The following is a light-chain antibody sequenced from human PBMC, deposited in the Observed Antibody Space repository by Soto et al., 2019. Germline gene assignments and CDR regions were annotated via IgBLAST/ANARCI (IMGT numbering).Light chain of an antibody. CDR3: QTWDTCIHM. J-gene: IGLJ3*02. CDR2: LNSDGSH. Sequence: QPVLTQSPSASASLGASVKLTCTLSSGHSSYAIAWHQQQPEKGPRYLMKLNSDGSHSKGDGIPDRFSGSSSGAECYLTISSIKSEDEADYYCQTWDTCIHMFGGGTKLTVL. V-gene: IGLV4-69*01. CDR1: SGHSSYA.